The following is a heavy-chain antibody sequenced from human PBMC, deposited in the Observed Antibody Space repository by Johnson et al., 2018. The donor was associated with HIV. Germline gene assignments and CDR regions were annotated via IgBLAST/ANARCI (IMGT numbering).Heavy chain of an antibody. Sequence: QVQLVESGGNVVQPGRSLRLSCAASGFTFSSYAMHWVRQAPGKGLEWVALISYDGSNKYYADSVKGRFTISRDNSKNTLYLQMSSLRAEDTAVYYCAKSPGKDHGGNSGAFHIWGQGTMVTVSS. CDR3: AKSPGKDHGGNSGAFHI. CDR2: ISYDGSNK. CDR1: GFTFSSYA. V-gene: IGHV3-30*04. J-gene: IGHJ3*02. D-gene: IGHD4-23*01.